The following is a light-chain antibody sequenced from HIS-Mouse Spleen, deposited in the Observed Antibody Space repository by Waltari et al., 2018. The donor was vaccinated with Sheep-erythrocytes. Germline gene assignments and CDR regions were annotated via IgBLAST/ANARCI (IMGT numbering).Light chain of an antibody. V-gene: IGKV4-1*01. CDR2: RAS. Sequence: DIVMTQSPDSLAVSLGERATINCKSSQSVLYSSNNKNYLAWYQQKPGQPPKLLIYRASTRESGVPDRFSGSGSGTDFTLTISSLQAEDVAVYYCQQYYSTPLTFGGGTKLEIK. J-gene: IGKJ4*01. CDR3: QQYYSTPLT. CDR1: QSVLYSSNNKNY.